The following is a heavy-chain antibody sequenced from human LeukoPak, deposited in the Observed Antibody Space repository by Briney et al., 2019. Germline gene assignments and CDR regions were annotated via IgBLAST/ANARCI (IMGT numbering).Heavy chain of an antibody. V-gene: IGHV4-59*01. CDR1: GGSISSYY. J-gene: IGHJ4*02. Sequence: PSETLSLTCTVSGGSISSYYWSWIRQPPGKGLEWIGYIYYSGSTNYNPSLKSRVTISVDTSKNQFSLKLSSVTAADTAVYYCARDREGAGPFDYWGQGTLVTVSS. CDR2: IYYSGST. D-gene: IGHD1-14*01. CDR3: ARDREGAGPFDY.